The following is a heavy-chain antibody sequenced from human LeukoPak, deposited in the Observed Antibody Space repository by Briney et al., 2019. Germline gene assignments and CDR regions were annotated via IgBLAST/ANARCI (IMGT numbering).Heavy chain of an antibody. CDR3: ATYIQRPPGMDV. D-gene: IGHD2-15*01. J-gene: IGHJ6*02. CDR2: TADADDVI. Sequence: PGGSLRLSCAVSGLTFSDYRMIWVRQAPEKRLEWVAVTADADDVIQYADSVKGRFTISTDNPKNTVYLQMNSLRAEDTALYFCATYIQRPPGMDVWGRGTTVTVSS. CDR1: GLTFSDYR. V-gene: IGHV3-23*01.